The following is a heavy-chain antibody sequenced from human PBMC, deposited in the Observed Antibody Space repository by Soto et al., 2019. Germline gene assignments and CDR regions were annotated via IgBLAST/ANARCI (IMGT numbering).Heavy chain of an antibody. D-gene: IGHD3-10*01. CDR2: IYYSGST. Sequence: TSETLSLTCTVSGGSIISYYCSWIRQPPGKGLEWIGYIYYSGSTNYNPSLKSRVTISVDTSKNQFSLKLSSVTAADTAVYYCARGPYYYGSGSYYMHWFDPWGQGTLVTVSS. V-gene: IGHV4-59*01. J-gene: IGHJ5*02. CDR1: GGSIISYY. CDR3: ARGPYYYGSGSYYMHWFDP.